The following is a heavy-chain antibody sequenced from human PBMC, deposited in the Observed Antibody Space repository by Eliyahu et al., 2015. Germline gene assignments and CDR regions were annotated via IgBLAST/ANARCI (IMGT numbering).Heavy chain of an antibody. CDR3: ARLQYNPNYFDY. CDR2: ISFSSAKV. J-gene: IGHJ4*02. Sequence: EVQLVESGGGLVQPGGSLRLSCAASGFPCSTCSMTWVRQAPGKGLEWLSSISFSSAKVYYAAPVKGRFTISRDNAKNSLYLQMNSLRAEDTAVYYCARLQYNPNYFDYWGQGTLVTVSS. D-gene: IGHD1-14*01. V-gene: IGHV3-21*01. CDR1: GFPCSTCS.